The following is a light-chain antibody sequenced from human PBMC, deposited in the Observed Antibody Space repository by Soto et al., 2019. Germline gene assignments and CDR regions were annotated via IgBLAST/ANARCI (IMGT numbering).Light chain of an antibody. Sequence: DRQMTQSPSTLSASVGDRVTITCRASQSSSWLAWYQQKPGKAPKLLIYKASSLESGVPSRFSGSGSGTEFTLTISSLQPDDFATYYCQQYNSYSWTFGQGTKVEIK. J-gene: IGKJ1*01. CDR2: KAS. CDR1: QSSSW. CDR3: QQYNSYSWT. V-gene: IGKV1-5*03.